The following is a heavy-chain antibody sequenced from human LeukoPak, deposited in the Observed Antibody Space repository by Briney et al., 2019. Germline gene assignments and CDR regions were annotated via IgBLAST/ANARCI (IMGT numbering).Heavy chain of an antibody. V-gene: IGHV4-39*01. CDR1: GCSISSSNYF. CDR2: IYYSGST. J-gene: IGHJ6*02. D-gene: IGHD6-25*01. Sequence: SETLSLTCTVSGCSISSSNYFWGWIRQPPGKGLEWPGNIYYSGSTYYNPSLKSRVTISVDTSKNQFSLQLSSVTVADTAVYYCARQLYSSATVWGQGTTVTVSS. CDR3: ARQLYSSATV.